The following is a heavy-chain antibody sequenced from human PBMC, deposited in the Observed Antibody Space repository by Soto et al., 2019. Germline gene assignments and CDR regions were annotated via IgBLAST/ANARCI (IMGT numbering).Heavy chain of an antibody. Sequence: SETLSLTCTVSGGSISSSSYYWGWIRQPPGKGLEWIGSIYYSGSTYYNPSLKSRVTISVDTSKNQFSLKLSSVTAADTAVYYCARQNFVVVVAATVYYFDYWGQGTLVTVSS. V-gene: IGHV4-39*01. CDR3: ARQNFVVVVAATVYYFDY. D-gene: IGHD2-15*01. CDR2: IYYSGST. CDR1: GGSISSSSYY. J-gene: IGHJ4*02.